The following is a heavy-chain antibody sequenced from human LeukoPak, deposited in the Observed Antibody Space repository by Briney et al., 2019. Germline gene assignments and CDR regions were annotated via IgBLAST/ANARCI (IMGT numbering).Heavy chain of an antibody. CDR1: GFTFSSYS. J-gene: IGHJ4*02. CDR2: ISSSSSYI. Sequence: GGSLRLSCAASGFTFSSYSMNWVRQAPGKGLEWVSSISSSSSYIYYADSVKGRFIISRDNAKNSLYLQMNSLRAEDTAVYYCARGQGHGDIDYWGQGTLVTVSS. V-gene: IGHV3-21*01. D-gene: IGHD4-17*01. CDR3: ARGQGHGDIDY.